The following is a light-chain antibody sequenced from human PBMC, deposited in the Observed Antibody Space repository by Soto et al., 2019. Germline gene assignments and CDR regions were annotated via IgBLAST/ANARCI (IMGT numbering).Light chain of an antibody. CDR2: DNI. CDR3: QSYDTGLSGVV. CDR1: ISNIGAGYD. J-gene: IGLJ2*01. V-gene: IGLV1-40*01. Sequence: QSVLTQPPSVSGAPGQRVTISCTGTISNIGAGYDVHWYQQLPGTAPKLLIYDNINSPSGVPDRFSASKSGTSASLAITGLQAEDEADYYCQSYDTGLSGVVFGGGTKLTVL.